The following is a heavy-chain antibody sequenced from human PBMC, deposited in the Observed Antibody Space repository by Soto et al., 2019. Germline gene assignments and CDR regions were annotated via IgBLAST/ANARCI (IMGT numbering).Heavy chain of an antibody. CDR1: GGSISNRTSY. CDR2: ISFSGST. J-gene: IGHJ6*02. V-gene: IGHV4-39*07. CDR3: AASCVGCGGFNYYGMDV. Sequence: SETLSLTCIVCGGSISNRTSYWGWIRQPPGRGLEWIGTISFSGSTNFNPSLKSRVTMSLETSKNHFSLNLSSVTAADTAVYYCAASCVGCGGFNYYGMDVWGQGTTVTVSS. D-gene: IGHD2-21*01.